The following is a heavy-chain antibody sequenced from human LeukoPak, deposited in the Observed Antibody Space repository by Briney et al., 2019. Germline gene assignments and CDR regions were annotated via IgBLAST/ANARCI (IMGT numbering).Heavy chain of an antibody. J-gene: IGHJ5*02. D-gene: IGHD3-10*01. CDR1: GGSISSGGYS. V-gene: IGHV4-30-2*01. Sequence: SQTLSLTCAVSGGSISSGGYSWSWIRQPPGKGLEWIGYIYHSGSTYYNPSLKSRVTISVDRSKNQFSLKLSSVTAADTDVYYCARESNYYGSGSYYTIFDPWGQGTLVTVSS. CDR2: IYHSGST. CDR3: ARESNYYGSGSYYTIFDP.